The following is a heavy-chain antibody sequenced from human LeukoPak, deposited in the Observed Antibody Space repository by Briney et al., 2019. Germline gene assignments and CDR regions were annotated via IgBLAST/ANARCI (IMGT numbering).Heavy chain of an antibody. J-gene: IGHJ3*02. CDR1: GGSISSYY. CDR3: ARDSSGYYVHAFDI. Sequence: PSETLSLTCAVSGGSISSYYWSWIRQPPGKGLEWIGYIYYSGSTYYNPSLKSRVTISVDTSKNQFSLKLSSVTAADTAVYYCARDSSGYYVHAFDIWGQGTMVTVSS. CDR2: IYYSGST. D-gene: IGHD3-22*01. V-gene: IGHV4-59*12.